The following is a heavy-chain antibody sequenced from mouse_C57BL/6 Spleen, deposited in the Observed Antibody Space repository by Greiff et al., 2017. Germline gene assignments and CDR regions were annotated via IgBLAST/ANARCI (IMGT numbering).Heavy chain of an antibody. D-gene: IGHD1-1*01. J-gene: IGHJ1*03. Sequence: EVQGVESGEGLVKPGGSLKLSCAASGFTFSSYAMSWVRQTPEKRLEWVAYISSGGDYIYYADTVKGRFTISRDNARNTLYLQMSSLKSEDTAMYSCTRSLPYCGSSHWYFDVWGTGTTVTVSS. V-gene: IGHV5-9-1*02. CDR2: ISSGGDYI. CDR3: TRSLPYCGSSHWYFDV. CDR1: GFTFSSYA.